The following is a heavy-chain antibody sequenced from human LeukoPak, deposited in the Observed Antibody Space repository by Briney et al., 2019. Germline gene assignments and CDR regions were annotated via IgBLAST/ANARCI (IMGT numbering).Heavy chain of an antibody. V-gene: IGHV4-34*01. CDR1: GGSFSGYY. CDR2: INHSGST. J-gene: IGHJ4*02. Sequence: SETLSLTCAVYGGSFSGYYWSWIRQPAVKGLGWIGEINHSGSTNYNPSLKSRVTISVDTSKNQFSLKLSSVTAADTAVYYCARGRPSSSWYWVQYYFDYWGQGTLVTVSS. CDR3: ARGRPSSSWYWVQYYFDY. D-gene: IGHD6-13*01.